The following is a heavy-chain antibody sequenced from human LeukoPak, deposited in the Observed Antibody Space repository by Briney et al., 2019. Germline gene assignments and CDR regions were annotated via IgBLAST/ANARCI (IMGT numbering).Heavy chain of an antibody. CDR1: GFTFSSYS. V-gene: IGHV3-48*01. CDR3: ARDSERYSYGWVDY. CDR2: ISSSSSTI. D-gene: IGHD5-18*01. J-gene: IGHJ4*02. Sequence: PGGSLRLSCAASGFTFSSYSMNWVRQAPGKGLEWVSYISSSSSTIYYADSVKGRFTISRDNAKNSLYLQMNSLRAEDTAVYYCARDSERYSYGWVDYWGQGTLVTVSS.